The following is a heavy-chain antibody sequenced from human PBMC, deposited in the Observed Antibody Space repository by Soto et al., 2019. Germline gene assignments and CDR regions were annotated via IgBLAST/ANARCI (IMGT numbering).Heavy chain of an antibody. J-gene: IGHJ4*02. CDR3: ATDRAGVSAATTFDF. CDR2: ISGSNGGT. Sequence: GGSLRLSCAASGFTFSNYAMSLVRQAPGKGLEWVSTISGSNGGTYYADFVKGRFTISRDNSKHTLYLQMNSLRAEDTAVYYCATDRAGVSAATTFDFWGQGALVTV. CDR1: GFTFSNYA. D-gene: IGHD2-15*01. V-gene: IGHV3-23*01.